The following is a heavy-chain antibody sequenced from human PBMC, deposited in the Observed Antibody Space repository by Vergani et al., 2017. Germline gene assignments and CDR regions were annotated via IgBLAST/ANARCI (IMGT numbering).Heavy chain of an antibody. Sequence: QVQLVESAGGVVQPGGSLRLSCAASGFTFSNFCMHWIRQAPGKGLEWLAYLGKDGINTRYRDAVKGRFTVSRDNYKDILYLQMDSLRSEDTALYYCAKYESDSTDGIQDSGGQGTLVIVAS. CDR3: AKYESDSTDGIQDS. CDR2: LGKDGINT. V-gene: IGHV3-30*02. D-gene: IGHD2-21*02. J-gene: IGHJ4*02. CDR1: GFTFSNFC.